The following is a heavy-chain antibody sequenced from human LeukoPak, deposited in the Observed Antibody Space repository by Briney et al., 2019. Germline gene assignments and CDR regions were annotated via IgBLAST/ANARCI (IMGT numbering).Heavy chain of an antibody. V-gene: IGHV3-21*04. CDR2: ISSSSSYI. J-gene: IGHJ2*01. Sequence: GGSLRLSCAASGFTFSSYSMNWVRQAPGKGLEWVSSISSSSSYIYYADSVKGRFTISRDSAKNSLYLQMNSLRAEDTAVYYCAREGPGSGYYRSYWYFDLWGRGTLVTVSS. D-gene: IGHD3-22*01. CDR3: AREGPGSGYYRSYWYFDL. CDR1: GFTFSSYS.